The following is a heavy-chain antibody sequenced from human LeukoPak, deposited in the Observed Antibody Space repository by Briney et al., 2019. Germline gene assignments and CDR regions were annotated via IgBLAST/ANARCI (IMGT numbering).Heavy chain of an antibody. J-gene: IGHJ4*02. Sequence: QPGGSLRLSCAASGFTFRSYWMSWVRQAPGKGLEWVAVIWYDGSKKYYADSVKGRLTISRDNSKNTLYLQMDSLRAEDTAVYYCARGYGGNSGYFDYWGQGTLVTASS. V-gene: IGHV3-33*08. CDR3: ARGYGGNSGYFDY. CDR2: IWYDGSKK. CDR1: GFTFRSYW. D-gene: IGHD4-23*01.